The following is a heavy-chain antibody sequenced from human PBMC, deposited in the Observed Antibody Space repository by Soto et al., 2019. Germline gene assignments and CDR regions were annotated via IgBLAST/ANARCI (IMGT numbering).Heavy chain of an antibody. J-gene: IGHJ6*02. CDR3: ARDHKWDGMDV. D-gene: IGHD1-26*01. Sequence: KTSETLSLTCSVSGGSFSSDSFIWSWVRQFPGKGLEWIGYINYSGTTYYNPSPRSRITMSVDTSKNQFSLNLSSVTAADTAVYYCARDHKWDGMDVWGQGTTVTVSS. CDR1: GGSFSSDSFI. V-gene: IGHV4-31*03. CDR2: INYSGTT.